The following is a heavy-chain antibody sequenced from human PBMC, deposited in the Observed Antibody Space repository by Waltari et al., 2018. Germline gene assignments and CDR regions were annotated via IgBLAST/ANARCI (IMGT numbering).Heavy chain of an antibody. CDR3: ARNRNFAMDV. CDR1: GDSISSHTW. J-gene: IGHJ6*02. Sequence: QVRLQESGPGLVKPSGTLSLTCAVSGDSISSHTWWSWVRQPPGKGLEWIGEIYHSGSANYNPSLKSRVSISVDESNNQSSLKLDSVTAADTAFYYCARNRNFAMDVWGQGTTVTVSS. CDR2: IYHSGSA. V-gene: IGHV4-4*02.